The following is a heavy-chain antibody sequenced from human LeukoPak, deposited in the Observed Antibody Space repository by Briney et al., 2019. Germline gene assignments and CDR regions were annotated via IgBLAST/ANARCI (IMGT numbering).Heavy chain of an antibody. J-gene: IGHJ4*02. V-gene: IGHV1-46*01. CDR1: GGTFSSYA. D-gene: IGHD3-3*01. CDR3: ATPGDTYYDFWSGYF. CDR2: INPSGGST. Sequence: ASVKVSCKASGGTFSSYAISWVRQAPGQGLEWMGIINPSGGSTSYAQKFQGRVTMTRDTSTSTVYMELSSLRSEDTAVYYCATPGDTYYDFWSGYFWGQGTLVTVSS.